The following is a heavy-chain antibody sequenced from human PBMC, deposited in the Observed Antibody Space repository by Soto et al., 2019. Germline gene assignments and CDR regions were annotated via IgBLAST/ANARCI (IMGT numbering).Heavy chain of an antibody. J-gene: IGHJ6*02. CDR2: ISSRSGCI. D-gene: IGHD2-8*01. CDR1: GITFSRYA. CDR3: ATSQRNGAMDV. Sequence: WGSLRLSCAASGITFSRYAMAWFRHAPGKGLEWVSRISSRSGCIDYADSVKGRFTISRDDAKNSLFLQMSSLRADDTAVYYCATSQRNGAMDVWGQGTRVTVSS. V-gene: IGHV3-21*01.